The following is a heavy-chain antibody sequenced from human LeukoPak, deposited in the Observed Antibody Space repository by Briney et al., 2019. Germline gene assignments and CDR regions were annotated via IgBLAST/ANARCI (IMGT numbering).Heavy chain of an antibody. CDR3: ARRPSNEYCSSTSCYGGVYYFDY. CDR2: ISAYNGNT. CDR1: GYTFTSYG. Sequence: GASVKVSCKASGYTFTSYGISWVRQAPGQGLEWMGWISAYNGNTNYAQKLQGRVTMTTDTSTSTAYMELSSLRSEDTAVYYCARRPSNEYCSSTSCYGGVYYFDYWGQGTLVTVSS. D-gene: IGHD2-2*01. V-gene: IGHV1-18*01. J-gene: IGHJ4*02.